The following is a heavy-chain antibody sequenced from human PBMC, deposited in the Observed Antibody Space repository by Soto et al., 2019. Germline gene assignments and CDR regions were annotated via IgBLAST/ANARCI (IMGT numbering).Heavy chain of an antibody. J-gene: IGHJ4*02. Sequence: QVQLQESGPGLVKPSQTLSLTCTVSGGSISSGGYYWSWIRQHPGKGLEWIGYIYYSGSTYYNPSLKSRVTISVDTSKNQFSLKLSSVTAADTAVYYCARDRLGYSSSWDPSYYFDYWGQGTLVTVSS. V-gene: IGHV4-31*03. CDR2: IYYSGST. CDR1: GGSISSGGYY. D-gene: IGHD6-13*01. CDR3: ARDRLGYSSSWDPSYYFDY.